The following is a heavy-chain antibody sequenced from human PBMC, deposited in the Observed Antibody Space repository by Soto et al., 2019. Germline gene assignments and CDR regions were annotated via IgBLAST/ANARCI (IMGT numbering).Heavy chain of an antibody. CDR3: ARDQESRYYYDSSGYYPRFDY. CDR2: ISAYNGNT. V-gene: IGHV1-18*01. Sequence: QVQLVQSGAEVKKPGASVKVSCKASGYTFTSYGISWVRQAPGQGLEWMGWISAYNGNTNYAQKLQGRVTMTTDTSTSTAYMELRSLRSDDTAVYYCARDQESRYYYDSSGYYPRFDYWGQGTLVTVSS. CDR1: GYTFTSYG. J-gene: IGHJ4*02. D-gene: IGHD3-22*01.